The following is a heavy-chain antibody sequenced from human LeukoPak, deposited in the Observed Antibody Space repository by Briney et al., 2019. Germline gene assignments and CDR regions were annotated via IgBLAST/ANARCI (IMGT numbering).Heavy chain of an antibody. Sequence: PSQTLSLTCTVSGDSISSGGYYWSWIRQHPGKGLEWIGCIYYTGTTYYNTSLQSRVTISVDTSKNQFSLKLSSVTAADTAVYYCARDTNWEAFDIWGQGTMVTVSS. D-gene: IGHD7-27*01. V-gene: IGHV4-31*03. J-gene: IGHJ3*02. CDR3: ARDTNWEAFDI. CDR2: IYYTGTT. CDR1: GDSISSGGYY.